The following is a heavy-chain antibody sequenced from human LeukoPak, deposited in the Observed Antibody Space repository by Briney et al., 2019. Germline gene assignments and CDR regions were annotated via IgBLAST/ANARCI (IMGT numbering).Heavy chain of an antibody. CDR1: GFTFSSYA. Sequence: PGGSLRLSCAASGFTFSSYAMHWVRQAPGKGLEWVAVISYDGSNKYYADSVKGRFTISRDNSKNTLYLQMNSLRAEDTAVYYCARLSGTSGSYYGHFDYWGQGTLVTVSS. J-gene: IGHJ4*02. CDR3: ARLSGTSGSYYGHFDY. CDR2: ISYDGSNK. D-gene: IGHD1-26*01. V-gene: IGHV3-30*04.